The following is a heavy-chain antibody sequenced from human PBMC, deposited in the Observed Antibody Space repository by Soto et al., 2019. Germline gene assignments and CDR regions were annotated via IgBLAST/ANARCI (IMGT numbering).Heavy chain of an antibody. D-gene: IGHD1-26*01. CDR3: TRGGGGSLDY. CDR1: GFTFSSYG. J-gene: IGHJ4*02. V-gene: IGHV3-30*03. CDR2: ISYDGSNE. Sequence: GGSLRLSCTASGFTFSSYGMHWVRQTPGMGLEWVAHISYDGSNEHYIDSVKGRFTISRDNAKKTLYLQMTSLRAEDTAVYYCTRGGGGSLDYRGQGTLVTVSS.